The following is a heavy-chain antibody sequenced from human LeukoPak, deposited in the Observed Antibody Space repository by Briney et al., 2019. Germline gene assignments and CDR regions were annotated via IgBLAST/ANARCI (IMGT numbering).Heavy chain of an antibody. Sequence: SVKVSCKASGYTFISYYMHWVRQAPGQGLEWMGGIIPLFRTANYAQKFQGRVTITADESASTAYMELNSLRSEDTAVYYCARVRLSAAALSWFDPWGQGTLVTVSS. V-gene: IGHV1-69*13. CDR3: ARVRLSAAALSWFDP. CDR1: GYTFISYY. J-gene: IGHJ5*02. CDR2: IIPLFRTA. D-gene: IGHD3-16*01.